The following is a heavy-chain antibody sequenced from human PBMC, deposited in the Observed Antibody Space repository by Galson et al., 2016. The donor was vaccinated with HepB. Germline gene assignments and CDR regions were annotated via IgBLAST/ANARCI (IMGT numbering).Heavy chain of an antibody. CDR3: ALGQGFLADS. V-gene: IGHV3-7*05. CDR2: IKQDGSAK. CDR1: GFTFSSYW. J-gene: IGHJ4*02. Sequence: SLRLSCAASGFTFSSYWMNWVRQAPGKGLEWVAIIKQDGSAKYYVDSLKGRFTISRDNAKNSLYLQMCSLRPEDTAVYYCALGQGFLADSWGQGTLVTVSS.